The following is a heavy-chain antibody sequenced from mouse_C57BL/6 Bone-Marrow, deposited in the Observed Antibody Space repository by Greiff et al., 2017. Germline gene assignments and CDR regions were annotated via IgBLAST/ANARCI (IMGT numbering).Heavy chain of an antibody. CDR3: ARWGGSSPFDY. J-gene: IGHJ2*01. D-gene: IGHD1-1*01. V-gene: IGHV1-54*01. CDR1: GYAFTNYL. CDR2: INPGSGGT. Sequence: QVQLMQSGAELVRPGTSVKVSCKASGYAFTNYLIAWVKQRPGQGLEWIGVINPGSGGTNYNEKFKGKATLTVDKSNSTAYMQLSSLTSEDSAVYFCARWGGSSPFDYWGQGTTLTVSS.